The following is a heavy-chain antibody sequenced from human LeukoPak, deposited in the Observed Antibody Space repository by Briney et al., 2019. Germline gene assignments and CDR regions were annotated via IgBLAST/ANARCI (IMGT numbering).Heavy chain of an antibody. V-gene: IGHV4-39*07. J-gene: IGHJ3*01. CDR2: ISSSGSA. CDR3: AREWSGFDF. CDR1: GGSISSSSYY. Sequence: SETLSLTCTVSGGSISSSSYYWGWIRQPPGKGLEWIAHISSSGSAIYNPSLMSRVSMAVDTSKNQFSLRLISVTAADTAVYYCAREWSGFDFWGQGIMVTVSS. D-gene: IGHD2-15*01.